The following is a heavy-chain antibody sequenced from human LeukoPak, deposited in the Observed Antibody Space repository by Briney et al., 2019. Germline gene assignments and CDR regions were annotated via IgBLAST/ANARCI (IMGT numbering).Heavy chain of an antibody. V-gene: IGHV3-30-3*01. CDR2: ISYDGSNK. J-gene: IGHJ4*02. Sequence: PGGSLRLSCAASGFTFSSYAMHWVRQAPGKGLEWVAVISYDGSNKYYADSVKGRFTISRDNSKNTLYLQMNSLRAEDTAVYYCASGDAYSSGWYKALDYWGQGTLVTVSS. CDR3: ASGDAYSSGWYKALDY. CDR1: GFTFSSYA. D-gene: IGHD6-19*01.